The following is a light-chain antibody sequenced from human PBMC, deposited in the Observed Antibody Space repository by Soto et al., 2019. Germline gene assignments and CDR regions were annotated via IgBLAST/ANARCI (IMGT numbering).Light chain of an antibody. CDR2: AAS. CDR1: QSVTGSY. CDR3: QQYGNAPWT. J-gene: IGKJ1*01. V-gene: IGKV3-20*01. Sequence: EVVLTQSPATLSLSPGERATLSCRASQSVTGSYLAWYQQKPGQPPRLLIYAASSRATGIPDRLSGSGSGTDFTLTISRLEPEDLAVYYCQQYGNAPWTFGQGTKVDI.